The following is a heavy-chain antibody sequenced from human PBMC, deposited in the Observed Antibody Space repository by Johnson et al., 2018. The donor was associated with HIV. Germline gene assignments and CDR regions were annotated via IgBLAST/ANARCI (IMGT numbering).Heavy chain of an antibody. CDR3: ARDQDWGYYDSTAFDI. Sequence: QVHLVESGGGVVQPGRSLRLSCAASGFTFDDHGMSWVRQVPGKGLEWVSYISSSGGTISNADSVKGRFTISRNNAKNSLYLQMNSLRAEDTAVYYCARDQDWGYYDSTAFDIWGQGTMVTVSS. J-gene: IGHJ3*02. CDR1: GFTFDDHG. CDR2: ISSSGGTI. D-gene: IGHD3-22*01. V-gene: IGHV3-11*04.